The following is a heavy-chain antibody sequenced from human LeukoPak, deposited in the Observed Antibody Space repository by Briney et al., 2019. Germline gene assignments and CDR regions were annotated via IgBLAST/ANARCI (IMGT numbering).Heavy chain of an antibody. J-gene: IGHJ4*02. CDR1: GFTFSSYS. V-gene: IGHV3-48*04. D-gene: IGHD2-2*02. CDR3: AKDQVPPALRFLKPYYFDC. Sequence: PGGSLRLSCAASGFTFSSYSMNWVRQAPGKGLESVSYISSSSSTTFYADSVKGRFTISRDNAKNSLYLQMDRLRAEDTAVYYCAKDQVPPALRFLKPYYFDCWGQGTLVTVSS. CDR2: ISSSSSTT.